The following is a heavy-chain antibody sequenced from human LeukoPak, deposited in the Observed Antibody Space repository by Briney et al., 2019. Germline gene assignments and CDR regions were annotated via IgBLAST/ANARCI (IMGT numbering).Heavy chain of an antibody. CDR2: IKQDGSEK. Sequence: GGSLRLSCAASGFTFSSYWMSWVRQAPGKGLEWVANIKQDGSEKYYVDSVKGRFTISRDNAKNPLYLQMNSLRAEDTAVYYCAKNYDFWSGYYFDYWGQGTLVTVSS. CDR3: AKNYDFWSGYYFDY. J-gene: IGHJ4*02. D-gene: IGHD3-3*01. V-gene: IGHV3-7*01. CDR1: GFTFSSYW.